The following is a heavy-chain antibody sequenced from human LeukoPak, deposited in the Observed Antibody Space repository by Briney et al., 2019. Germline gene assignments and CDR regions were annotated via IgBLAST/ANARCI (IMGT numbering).Heavy chain of an antibody. CDR2: IYYSGNA. CDR3: ARTTPNGSADH. Sequence: PSETLSLTCTVSGGSIRSSSYYWGWIRQPPGKGLEWIGSIYYSGNAYCSPSLKSRVAMSVDTSKNHFSLKLTSVTAADTAVYYCARTTPNGSADHWGQGTLVTVSA. V-gene: IGHV4-39*02. D-gene: IGHD2-8*01. CDR1: GGSIRSSSYY. J-gene: IGHJ4*02.